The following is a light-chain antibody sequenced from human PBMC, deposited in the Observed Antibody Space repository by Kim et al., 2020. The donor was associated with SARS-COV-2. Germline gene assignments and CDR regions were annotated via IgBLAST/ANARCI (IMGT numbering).Light chain of an antibody. CDR1: SGSIASNY. CDR2: DDN. J-gene: IGLJ3*02. Sequence: FMLTQPHSVSESPGKTVTISCTRSSGSIASNYVQWYQQRPGSAPTTVIYDDNQRPSGVPDRFSGSIDSSSNSASLTISGLKTEDEADYYCQYYDSSNQVFGGGTQLTVL. V-gene: IGLV6-57*04. CDR3: QYYDSSNQV.